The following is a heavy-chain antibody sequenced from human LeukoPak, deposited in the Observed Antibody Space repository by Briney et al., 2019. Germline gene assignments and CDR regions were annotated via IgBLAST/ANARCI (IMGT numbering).Heavy chain of an antibody. J-gene: IGHJ3*01. CDR1: GGSISSSNYY. CDR2: VYYSGNT. V-gene: IGHV4-39*07. Sequence: SGTLSLTCTVSGGSISSSNYYWGWIRQPPGNGLECIGSVYYSGNTYYNPSLKSRVTISVDKSKNQFSLKLSSVTAADTAVYYCARDKFPLVGATGDDAFWGQGTMVAVSS. D-gene: IGHD1-26*01. CDR3: ARDKFPLVGATGDDAF.